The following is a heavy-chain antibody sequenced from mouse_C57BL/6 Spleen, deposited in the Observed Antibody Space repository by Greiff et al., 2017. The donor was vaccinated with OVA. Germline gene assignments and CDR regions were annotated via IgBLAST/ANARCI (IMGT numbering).Heavy chain of an antibody. J-gene: IGHJ4*01. CDR2: INPYNGDT. CDR3: ARKVASGNPYYYSMDY. D-gene: IGHD2-1*01. CDR1: GYSFTGYF. V-gene: IGHV1-20*01. Sequence: VQLQQSGPELVKPGDSVKISCKASGYSFTGYFMNWVMQSHGKSLEWIGRINPYNGDTFYNQKFKGKATLTVDKSSSTAHMELRSLTSEYSAVYYCARKVASGNPYYYSMDYWGQGTSVTVSS.